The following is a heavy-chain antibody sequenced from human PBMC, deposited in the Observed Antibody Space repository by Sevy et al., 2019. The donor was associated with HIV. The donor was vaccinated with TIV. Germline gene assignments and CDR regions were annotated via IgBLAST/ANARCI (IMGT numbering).Heavy chain of an antibody. V-gene: IGHV1-18*01. CDR3: ARVIISLNYYYYGMDV. Sequence: ASVKVSCKASGYTFTSYGISWVRRAPGQGLEWMGWISAYNGNTNYAQKLQGRVTMTTDTSTSTAYMELRSLRSDDTAVYYCARVIISLNYYYYGMDVWGQGTTVTVSS. CDR2: ISAYNGNT. J-gene: IGHJ6*02. D-gene: IGHD2-21*01. CDR1: GYTFTSYG.